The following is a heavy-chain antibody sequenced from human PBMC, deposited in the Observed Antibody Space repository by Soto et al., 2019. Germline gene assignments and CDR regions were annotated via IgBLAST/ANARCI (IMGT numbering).Heavy chain of an antibody. J-gene: IGHJ4*02. CDR2: IYYSGST. CDR3: ARRYGDASDY. Sequence: SETLSLTCTVAGGSIRSYYWSWIRQPPGKGLEWIGYIYYSGSTNYNPSLKSRVTISVDTSKNQFSLKLRSVTAADTAVYYCARRYGDASDYWGQGTLVTVSS. CDR1: GGSIRSYY. V-gene: IGHV4-59*08. D-gene: IGHD4-17*01.